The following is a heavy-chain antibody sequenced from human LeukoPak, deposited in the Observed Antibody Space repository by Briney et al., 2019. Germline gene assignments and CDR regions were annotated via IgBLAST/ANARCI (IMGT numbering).Heavy chain of an antibody. CDR2: ISYDGSNK. Sequence: GRSLRLSCAAYGFTFSSYAMHWVRQAPGKGLEWVAVISYDGSNKYYADSVKGRFTISRDNSKNTLYLQMNSLRAEDTAVYYCARGEFWGRLDYWGQGNLVTVSS. CDR1: GFTFSSYA. J-gene: IGHJ4*02. CDR3: ARGEFWGRLDY. D-gene: IGHD7-27*01. V-gene: IGHV3-30-3*01.